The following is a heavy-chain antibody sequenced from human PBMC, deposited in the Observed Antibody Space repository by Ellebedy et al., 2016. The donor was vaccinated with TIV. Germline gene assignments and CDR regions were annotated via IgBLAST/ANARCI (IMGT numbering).Heavy chain of an antibody. CDR2: SRNKANSYST. D-gene: IGHD6-19*01. CDR3: ARHPSVAGPGDV. V-gene: IGHV3-72*01. CDR1: GFTFSSYW. Sequence: GGSLRLSCAASGFTFSSYWMNWVRQAPGKGLDWVGRSRNKANSYSTEYAASVKGRFTISRDVSKNSVYLQMNSLKTEDTAVYYCARHPSVAGPGDVWGQGTTVTVSS. J-gene: IGHJ6*02.